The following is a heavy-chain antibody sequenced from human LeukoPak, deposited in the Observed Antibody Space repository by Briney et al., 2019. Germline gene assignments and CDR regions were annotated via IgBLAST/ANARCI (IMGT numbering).Heavy chain of an antibody. V-gene: IGHV4-4*07. D-gene: IGHD3-22*01. Sequence: PSETLSLTCTVSGGSINSYYWSWIRQPAGKGLEWIGRIYSSGSTLYNPSLKTRVTMSVDSSKKQFSLKLSSVTAADTAVYYCARGYYDSSGYYYGLWFDPWGQGTLVTVSS. J-gene: IGHJ5*02. CDR3: ARGYYDSSGYYYGLWFDP. CDR2: IYSSGST. CDR1: GGSINSYY.